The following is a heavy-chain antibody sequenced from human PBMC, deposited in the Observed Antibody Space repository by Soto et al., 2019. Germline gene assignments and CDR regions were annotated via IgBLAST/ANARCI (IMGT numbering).Heavy chain of an antibody. CDR3: ARAGYSSSWYWVSSGWPYYYYGMDV. CDR1: GFTFCSYS. D-gene: IGHD6-13*01. V-gene: IGHV3-48*01. J-gene: IGHJ6*02. CDR2: ISSSSSTI. Sequence: PWGSLRISCAACGFTFCSYSMNWVRQAPGKGLEWVSYISSSSSTIYYADSVKGRFTISRDNAKNSLYLQMNSLRAEDTAVYYCARAGYSSSWYWVSSGWPYYYYGMDVWGQGTTVTVSS.